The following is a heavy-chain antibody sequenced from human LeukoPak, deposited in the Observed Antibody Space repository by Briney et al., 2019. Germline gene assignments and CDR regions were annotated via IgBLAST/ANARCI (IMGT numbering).Heavy chain of an antibody. CDR1: GFTFSTYA. J-gene: IGHJ4*02. V-gene: IGHV3-30*18. D-gene: IGHD3-10*01. CDR3: AKDIRNDRFGGPGKY. CDR2: ISYDGSDK. Sequence: GGSLRLSCVVSGFTFSTYAMHWVRQAPGKGLEWVAIISYDGSDKYYADSVKGRFTISRDNSKNTLYLQMNSLRAEDTAVYYCAKDIRNDRFGGPGKYWGLGTLVTVSS.